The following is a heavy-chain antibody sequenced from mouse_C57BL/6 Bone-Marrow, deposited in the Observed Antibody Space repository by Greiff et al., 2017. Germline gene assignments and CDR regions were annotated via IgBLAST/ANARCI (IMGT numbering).Heavy chain of an antibody. Sequence: QVQLQQPGAELVKPGASVKLSCKASGYTFTNYWMHWVKQRPGQCLEWIGMMHPNGGSPDYNEKFKSEATLSVDKSSRTAYMELSSLTSEDSAVYYCARSYDYDDYTMDYWGQGTSVTVSS. CDR2: MHPNGGSP. CDR3: ARSYDYDDYTMDY. CDR1: GYTFTNYW. D-gene: IGHD2-4*01. V-gene: IGHV1-64*01. J-gene: IGHJ4*01.